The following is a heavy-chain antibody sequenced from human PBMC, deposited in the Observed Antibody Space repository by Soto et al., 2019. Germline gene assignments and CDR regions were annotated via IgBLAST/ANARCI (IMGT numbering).Heavy chain of an antibody. D-gene: IGHD3-3*01. CDR2: IYYSGST. CDR3: ARVEHYDFWSGYYNYYYYMDV. V-gene: IGHV4-59*01. J-gene: IGHJ6*03. CDR1: GGSISSYY. Sequence: ETLSLTCTVSGGSISSYYWSWIRQPPGKGLEWIGYIYYSGSTNYNPSLKSRVTISVDTSKNQFSLKLSSVTAADTAVYYCARVEHYDFWSGYYNYYYYMDVWGKGTTVTVSS.